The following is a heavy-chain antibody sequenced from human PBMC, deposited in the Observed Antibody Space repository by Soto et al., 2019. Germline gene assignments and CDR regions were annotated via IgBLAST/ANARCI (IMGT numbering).Heavy chain of an antibody. CDR1: GYTFTSYG. Sequence: QVQLVQSGAEVKKPGASVKVSCKASGYTFTSYGISWVRQAPGQGLEWMGWISAYNGNTKYAQKLQGRVTMTTDTSTSTGDMELRSLRSVDTALYDCAREPNYVDCWGQGTLVTVS. CDR3: AREPNYVDC. J-gene: IGHJ4*02. V-gene: IGHV1-18*01. CDR2: ISAYNGNT.